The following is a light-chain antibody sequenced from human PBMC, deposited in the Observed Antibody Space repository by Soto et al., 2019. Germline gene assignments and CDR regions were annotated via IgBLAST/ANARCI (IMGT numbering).Light chain of an antibody. CDR2: EVS. CDR1: SSDVGGYNY. Sequence: QSVLTQPASVSGSPGQSITIACTGTSSDVGGYNYVSWYQQHPGKAPKLMIYEVSNRPSGVSNRFSGSKSGNTASLTISGLQAGDEADYYCSSYTTSSTLAFGGGTKLTVL. J-gene: IGLJ3*02. V-gene: IGLV2-14*01. CDR3: SSYTTSSTLA.